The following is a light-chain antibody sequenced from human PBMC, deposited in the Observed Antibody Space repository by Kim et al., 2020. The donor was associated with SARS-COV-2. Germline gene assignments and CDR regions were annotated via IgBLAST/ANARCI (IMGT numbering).Light chain of an antibody. J-gene: IGLJ3*02. CDR2: EVS. Sequence: QSALTQPASVSGSPGQSVTISCTGTSSDVGGYNYVSWYQQHPGKAPKLMIYEVSKRPSGVPDRFSGSKSGNTASLTVSGLQAEDEADYYCSSYAGSNLVFGGGTQLTVL. CDR1: SSDVGGYNY. CDR3: SSYAGSNLV. V-gene: IGLV2-8*01.